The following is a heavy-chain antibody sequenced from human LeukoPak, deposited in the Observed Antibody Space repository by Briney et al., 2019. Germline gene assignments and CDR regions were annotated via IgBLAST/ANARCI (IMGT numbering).Heavy chain of an antibody. V-gene: IGHV3-9*01. Sequence: GGSLRLSCAASGFTFNDYAMHWVRQAPGKGREWVSGISWSSGSIGYADSVKGRFTISRDNAKNSLYLQMNTLRAEDTALYYCAKGIFFYGSGSYHDNPFDYWGQGTLVTVSS. CDR3: AKGIFFYGSGSYHDNPFDY. D-gene: IGHD3-10*01. CDR1: GFTFNDYA. CDR2: ISWSSGSI. J-gene: IGHJ4*02.